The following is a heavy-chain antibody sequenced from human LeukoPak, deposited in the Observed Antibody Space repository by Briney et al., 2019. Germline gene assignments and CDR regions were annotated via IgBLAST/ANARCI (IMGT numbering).Heavy chain of an antibody. CDR1: GSSFCGHW. CDR2: ISPTGSTT. CDR3: ARGPNSNWSGLDF. J-gene: IGHJ4*02. Sequence: PGGSLRLSCTASGSSFCGHWMHWARQLPGKGLVWVSRISPTGSTTSYADSVKGRFTVSRDNAKNTLYLQVNNLRAEDTAVYYCARGPNSNWSGLDFWGQGTLLTVSS. V-gene: IGHV3-74*01. D-gene: IGHD6-6*01.